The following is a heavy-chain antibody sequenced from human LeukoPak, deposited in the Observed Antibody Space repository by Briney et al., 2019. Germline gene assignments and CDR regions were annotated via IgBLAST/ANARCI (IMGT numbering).Heavy chain of an antibody. CDR3: ARALSIAAAYNWFDP. CDR2: INPSGGST. Sequence: ASVKVSCKASGYTITNNYMHWVRQAPGQGLEWMGIINPSGGSTSYAQKFQGRVTITRNTSISTAYMELSSLRSEDTAVYYCARALSIAAAYNWFDPWGQGTLVTVSS. V-gene: IGHV1-46*01. D-gene: IGHD6-6*01. CDR1: GYTITNNY. J-gene: IGHJ5*02.